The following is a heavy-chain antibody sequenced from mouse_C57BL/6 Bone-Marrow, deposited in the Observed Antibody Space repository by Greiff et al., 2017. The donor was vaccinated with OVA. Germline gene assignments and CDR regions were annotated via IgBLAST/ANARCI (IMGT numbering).Heavy chain of an antibody. CDR3: ARHENDYAWFAY. CDR2: ISNLAYSI. D-gene: IGHD2-4*01. V-gene: IGHV5-15*01. J-gene: IGHJ3*01. Sequence: EVQLVESGGGLVQPGGSLKLSCAASGFTFSDYGMAWVRQAPRKGPEWVAFISNLAYSIYYADTVTGRFTISRENAKNTLYLEMSSLRSEDTAMYYCARHENDYAWFAYWGQGTLVTVSA. CDR1: GFTFSDYG.